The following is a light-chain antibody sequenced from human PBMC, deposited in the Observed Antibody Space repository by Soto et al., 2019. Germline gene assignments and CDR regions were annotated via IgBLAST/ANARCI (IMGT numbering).Light chain of an antibody. Sequence: QSVLTQPPSASGTPGQRVTISCSGSNSNIRGNTVNWYQQLPGTAPKLLIYSNNQRPSGVPDRFSGSKSGTSASLAISGLQSEDEADYYCAVWDDSLNGYVFGTGTKVTVL. CDR3: AVWDDSLNGYV. V-gene: IGLV1-44*01. CDR2: SNN. CDR1: NSNIRGNT. J-gene: IGLJ1*01.